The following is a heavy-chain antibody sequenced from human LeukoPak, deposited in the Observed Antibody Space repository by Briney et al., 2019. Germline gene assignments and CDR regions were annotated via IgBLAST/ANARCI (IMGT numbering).Heavy chain of an antibody. Sequence: GGSLRLSCAASGFTFSSYSMNWVRQAPGKGLEWVSSISSSSSYIYYADSVKGRFTISRDNAKNSLYLQMNSLRAEDTAVYYCARDHEQQLVLDWFDPWGQEPWSPSPQ. D-gene: IGHD6-13*01. CDR2: ISSSSSYI. V-gene: IGHV3-21*01. CDR1: GFTFSSYS. J-gene: IGHJ5*02. CDR3: ARDHEQQLVLDWFDP.